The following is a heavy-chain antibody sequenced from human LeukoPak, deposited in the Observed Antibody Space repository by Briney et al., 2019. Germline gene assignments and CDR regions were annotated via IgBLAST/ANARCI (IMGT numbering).Heavy chain of an antibody. CDR2: INSGGNT. Sequence: GGSLRLSCAASGFAFCTYAMSWVRQAPGKGLEGVSIINSGGNTYYADSVKGRCTITRDNSKNTLWLQMNSLRAEDTAVYYCAKHSSGWYSFDFWGQGILVTVSS. D-gene: IGHD6-13*01. CDR3: AKHSSGWYSFDF. V-gene: IGHV3-23*01. J-gene: IGHJ4*02. CDR1: GFAFCTYA.